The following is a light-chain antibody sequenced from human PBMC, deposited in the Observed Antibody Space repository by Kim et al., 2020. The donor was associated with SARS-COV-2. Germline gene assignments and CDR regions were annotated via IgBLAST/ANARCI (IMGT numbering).Light chain of an antibody. J-gene: IGKJ4*01. CDR1: QSVGSN. V-gene: IGKV3-15*01. CDR3: QQYNSWPLT. Sequence: EIVMTQSPATLSVSPGERATLSCKASQSVGSNLAWYQQKPGQAPRLLIYGASTRATGIPARFSGSGSGTEFTLTISSLQSEDFVVYYCQQYNSWPLTFGEGTKLEIK. CDR2: GAS.